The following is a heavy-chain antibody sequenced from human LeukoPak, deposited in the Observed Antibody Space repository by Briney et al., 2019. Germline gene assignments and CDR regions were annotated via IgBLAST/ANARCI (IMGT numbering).Heavy chain of an antibody. Sequence: SETLSLTCTVSGGSISSSSYYWGWIRQPPGKGLEWIGSIYYSGSTYYNPSLKSRVTISVDTSKNQFSLKLSSVTAADTAVYYCARQFGRVGAYFDYWGQGTLVAVSS. J-gene: IGHJ4*02. D-gene: IGHD1-26*01. CDR3: ARQFGRVGAYFDY. CDR1: GGSISSSSYY. CDR2: IYYSGST. V-gene: IGHV4-39*01.